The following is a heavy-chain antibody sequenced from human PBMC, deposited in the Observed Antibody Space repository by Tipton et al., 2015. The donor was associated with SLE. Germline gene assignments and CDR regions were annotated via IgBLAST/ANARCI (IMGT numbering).Heavy chain of an antibody. CDR1: GFTFSKYY. Sequence: AVSGFTFSKYYMSWIRQAPGKGLEWVANINQDGREKYYVDSLKGRFVISRDNAKNSLYLQMNSLRVGDTAVYYCVRRAPYCDFWGQGTLVTVSS. CDR2: INQDGREK. V-gene: IGHV3-7*03. J-gene: IGHJ4*02. CDR3: VRRAPYCDF.